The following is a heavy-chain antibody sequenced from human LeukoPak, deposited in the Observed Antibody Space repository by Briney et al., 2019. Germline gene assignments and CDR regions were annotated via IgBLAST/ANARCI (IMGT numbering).Heavy chain of an antibody. CDR2: IYYSGST. J-gene: IGHJ4*02. Sequence: SETLSLTCTVSGGSISSSSYYWGWISQPPGKGLEWIGSIYYSGSTYYNPSLKSRVTISVDTSKNQFSLKLSSVTAADTAVYYCARQEVPAASVRDWGQGTLVTVSS. D-gene: IGHD2-2*01. V-gene: IGHV4-39*01. CDR3: ARQEVPAASVRD. CDR1: GGSISSSSYY.